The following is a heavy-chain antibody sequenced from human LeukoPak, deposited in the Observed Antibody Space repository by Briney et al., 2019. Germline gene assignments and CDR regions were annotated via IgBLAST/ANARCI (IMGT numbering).Heavy chain of an antibody. D-gene: IGHD1-14*01. Sequence: GASVKVSCKTSGYTFSAFYMHWVRQAPGQGPEWMGWINPDSGGSEYGQKFQGRVTFTSDTSSTTIYMEVRSLKSDDTAVYYCARDMTGGTWARATSFDHWGQGTLVTVSS. CDR3: ARDMTGGTWARATSFDH. J-gene: IGHJ4*02. CDR1: GYTFSAFY. V-gene: IGHV1-2*02. CDR2: INPDSGGS.